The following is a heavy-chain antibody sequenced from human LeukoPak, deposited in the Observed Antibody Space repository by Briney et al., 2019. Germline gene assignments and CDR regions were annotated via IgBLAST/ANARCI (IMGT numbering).Heavy chain of an antibody. Sequence: GGSLRLSCAASGFTFSSYAMHWVRQAPGKGLEWVAVISYDGNNKYYADSVKGRFTISRDNSKNTLYLQMNSLRAEDTAVYYCASTDSEAAAGYFDYWGQGTLVTVSS. CDR2: ISYDGNNK. V-gene: IGHV3-30-3*01. CDR1: GFTFSSYA. CDR3: ASTDSEAAAGYFDY. D-gene: IGHD6-13*01. J-gene: IGHJ4*02.